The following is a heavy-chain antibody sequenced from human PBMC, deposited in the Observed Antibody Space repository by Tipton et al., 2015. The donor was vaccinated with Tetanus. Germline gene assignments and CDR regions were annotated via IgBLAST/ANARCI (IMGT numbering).Heavy chain of an antibody. J-gene: IGHJ4*02. CDR3: ARATEHDIMTGYDN. CDR1: GVFISSYY. CDR2: IFYAGST. Sequence: TLSLTCTVSGVFISSYYWSWIRQSPGKGLEWIGYIFYAGSTNSNPSLKSRVTISVDKAKNQFSLKLTSVTAADTAVYYCARATEHDIMTGYDNWGPGTQVTVSS. V-gene: IGHV4-59*01. D-gene: IGHD3-9*01.